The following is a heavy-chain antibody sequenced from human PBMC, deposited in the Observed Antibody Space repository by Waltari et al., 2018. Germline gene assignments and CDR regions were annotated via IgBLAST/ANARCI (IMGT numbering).Heavy chain of an antibody. V-gene: IGHV1-18*01. CDR1: GXTFTSHG. J-gene: IGHJ4*02. D-gene: IGHD6-19*01. Sequence: QVHLXQSXXEVXKPXASVXVSCKASGXTFTSHGINWVRQAPGRGLEWLGWISXYIGNXDYAQKLQGRXTMTTDTSTSTAYMELRXLRSDDTAXYXCAXGAVSAPYFFDXWGQGTLVTVSS. CDR3: AXGAVSAPYFFDX. CDR2: ISXYIGNX.